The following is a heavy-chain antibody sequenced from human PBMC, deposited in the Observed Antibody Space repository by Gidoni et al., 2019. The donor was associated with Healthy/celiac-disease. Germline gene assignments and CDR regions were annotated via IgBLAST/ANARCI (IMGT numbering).Heavy chain of an antibody. CDR3: ARSIAAAGPFDAFDI. Sequence: EVQLVESGGGLVKPGGSLRLSCAASGFTVCSYSMNWVRQAPGKGLEWVSSISSSSSYIYYADSVKGRFTISRDNAKNSLYLQMNSLRAEDTAVYYCARSIAAAGPFDAFDIWGQGTMVTVSS. CDR1: GFTVCSYS. J-gene: IGHJ3*02. V-gene: IGHV3-21*01. D-gene: IGHD6-13*01. CDR2: ISSSSSYI.